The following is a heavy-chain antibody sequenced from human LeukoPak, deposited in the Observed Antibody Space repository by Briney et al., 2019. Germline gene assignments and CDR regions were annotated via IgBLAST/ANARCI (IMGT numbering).Heavy chain of an antibody. CDR2: IKNDGSEK. Sequence: GGSLRLSCAASGFSFSSFWMTWVRQAPGKGLEWVANIKNDGSEKHYVDSVEGRFTISRDNPKNSLYLQMNSLRVEDTAVYYCSSGDHVDYYGQGTLVTVSS. V-gene: IGHV3-7*01. D-gene: IGHD7-27*01. J-gene: IGHJ4*02. CDR3: SSGDHVDY. CDR1: GFSFSSFW.